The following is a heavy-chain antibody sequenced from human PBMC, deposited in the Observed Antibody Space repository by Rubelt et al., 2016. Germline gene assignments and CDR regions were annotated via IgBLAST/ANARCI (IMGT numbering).Heavy chain of an antibody. CDR2: IYTSGST. J-gene: IGHJ4*02. V-gene: IGHV4-4*07. CDR3: ARETQPTVTTRGEVDY. D-gene: IGHD4-17*01. CDR1: GGSISSYY. Sequence: QVQLQESGPGLVKPSATLSLTCTVSGGSISSYYWSWIRQPAGKGLEWIGRIYTSGSTHYNPSLKRRVTMSVDPSKNQFSLKLSSVTAADTAVYYCARETQPTVTTRGEVDYWGQGTLVTVSS.